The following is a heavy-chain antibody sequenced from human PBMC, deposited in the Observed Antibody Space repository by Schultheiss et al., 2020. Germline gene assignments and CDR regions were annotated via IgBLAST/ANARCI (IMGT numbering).Heavy chain of an antibody. CDR3: ARSPYGGYGTDYYYYGMDV. Sequence: SVKVSCKASGGTFSSYAISWVRQAPGQGLEWMGGIIPIFGTANYAQKFQGRVTITADESTSTAYMELSSLRSEDTAVYYCARSPYGGYGTDYYYYGMDVWGQGTTVNGYS. V-gene: IGHV1-69*13. D-gene: IGHD5-12*01. J-gene: IGHJ6*02. CDR2: IIPIFGTA. CDR1: GGTFSSYA.